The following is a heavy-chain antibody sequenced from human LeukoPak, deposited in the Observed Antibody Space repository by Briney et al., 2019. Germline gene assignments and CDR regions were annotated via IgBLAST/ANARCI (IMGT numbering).Heavy chain of an antibody. D-gene: IGHD3-9*01. CDR3: ARHNDWSIDY. J-gene: IGHJ4*02. V-gene: IGHV5-51*01. CDR2: IYPFDSDT. CDR1: GYGFTTYW. Sequence: GESLKISFQGSGYGFTTYWIGWVRRMPGKGVDSVRIIYPFDSDTRYTPSFPVQVPISANQSISTAYLQCSSLEASGTAIFSCARHNDWSIDYWGQGTLVTVSS.